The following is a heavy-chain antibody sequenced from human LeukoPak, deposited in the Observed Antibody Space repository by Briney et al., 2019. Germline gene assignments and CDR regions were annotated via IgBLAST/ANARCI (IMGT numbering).Heavy chain of an antibody. V-gene: IGHV4-30-2*01. D-gene: IGHD4-11*01. CDR2: IYHSGST. J-gene: IGHJ5*02. CDR3: ARDRGYSNYWFDP. CDR1: GGSISSGGYY. Sequence: SETLSLTCTVSGGSISSGGYYWSWIRQPPGKGLEWIGYIYHSGSTYYNPSLKSRVTISVDRSKNQFSLKLSSVTAADTAVYYCARDRGYSNYWFDPWGQGTLVTVSS.